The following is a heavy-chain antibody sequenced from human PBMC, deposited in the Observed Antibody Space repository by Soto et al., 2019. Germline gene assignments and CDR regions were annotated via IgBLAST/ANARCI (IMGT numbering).Heavy chain of an antibody. CDR3: ARVQGGGYCSSANCYFDY. V-gene: IGHV4-59*01. CDR2: VFYGGT. Sequence: SETLSLTCSVSGRSMSSNYWSWIRQSPDKGLEWLGYVFYGGTDYNPSLGGRVTISVDTSKNRFSLKLSSVTAADTAVYYCARVQGGGYCSSANCYFDYWGQGTLVTVSS. D-gene: IGHD2-2*01. J-gene: IGHJ4*02. CDR1: GRSMSSNY.